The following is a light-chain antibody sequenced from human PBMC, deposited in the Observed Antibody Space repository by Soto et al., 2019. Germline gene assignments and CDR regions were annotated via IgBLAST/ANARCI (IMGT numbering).Light chain of an antibody. V-gene: IGKV4-1*01. CDR2: WAS. CDR1: QTVFYISNNKNY. J-gene: IGKJ2*01. CDR3: QQYFNTPYA. Sequence: DIVMTQSPDSLAVSLGERATIDCKSSQTVFYISNNKNYLAWYQQNPGQPPKLLIYWASTREAGVPDRFSGSGSGTDFTLTISSLQAEDVAVYYCQQYFNTPYAFGQGTKLEIK.